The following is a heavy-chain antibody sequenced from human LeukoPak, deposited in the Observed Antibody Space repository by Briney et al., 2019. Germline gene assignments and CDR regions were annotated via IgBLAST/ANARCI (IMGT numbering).Heavy chain of an antibody. Sequence: QPGGSLRLSCAASGFPFSTYRMSWARQAPGKGLEWVAKIQQDGIEKYYVDCLKGRFAISRDNAKNSLYLQMNSLRAEDTAVYYCARDKDPYGAGSYWLWGQGTLVTVSS. CDR3: ARDKDPYGAGSYWL. CDR1: GFPFSTYR. J-gene: IGHJ4*02. V-gene: IGHV3-7*05. CDR2: IQQDGIEK. D-gene: IGHD3-10*01.